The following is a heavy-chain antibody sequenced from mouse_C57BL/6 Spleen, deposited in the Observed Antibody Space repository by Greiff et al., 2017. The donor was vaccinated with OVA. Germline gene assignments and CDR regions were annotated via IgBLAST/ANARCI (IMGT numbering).Heavy chain of an antibody. V-gene: IGHV5-4*01. CDR3: ARDWRTVVAYYFDY. J-gene: IGHJ2*01. CDR1: GFTFSSYA. Sequence: EVKLVESGGGLVKPGGSLKLSSAASGFTFSSYAMSCVRQTPAKRLGWVVTISDGGSYTYYPDNVKGRFTISRDNAKTNLSLQMSHLKSEDTATYYCARDWRTVVAYYFDYWGQGTTLTVSS. D-gene: IGHD1-1*01. CDR2: ISDGGSYT.